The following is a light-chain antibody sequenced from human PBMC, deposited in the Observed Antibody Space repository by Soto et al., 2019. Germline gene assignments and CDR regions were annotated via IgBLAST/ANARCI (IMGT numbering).Light chain of an antibody. CDR2: DVT. CDR1: SSDVGGYNF. V-gene: IGLV2-14*03. J-gene: IGLJ3*02. Sequence: QSALTQPASVSGSPGQSITISCTGTSSDVGGYNFVSWYQQHPGNAPKLIIYDVTSRPSGVSNRFSGSKSGNAASLTISGRQAEDEALYCFNSYTTGGAVVFGGGTKVTVL. CDR3: NSYTTGGAVV.